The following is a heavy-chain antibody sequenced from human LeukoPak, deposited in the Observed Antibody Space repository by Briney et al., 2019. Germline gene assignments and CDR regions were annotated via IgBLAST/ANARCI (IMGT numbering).Heavy chain of an antibody. CDR2: ISYDGSNK. J-gene: IGHJ6*02. Sequence: GGSLRLSCAASGFTFSSYGMHWVRQAPGKGLEWVAVISYDGSNKYYADSVKGRFTISRDNSKNTLYLQMNRLRAEDTAVYYCANDWSYYDILTAPDYYGMDVWGQGTTVTVSS. D-gene: IGHD3-9*01. CDR3: ANDWSYYDILTAPDYYGMDV. V-gene: IGHV3-30*18. CDR1: GFTFSSYG.